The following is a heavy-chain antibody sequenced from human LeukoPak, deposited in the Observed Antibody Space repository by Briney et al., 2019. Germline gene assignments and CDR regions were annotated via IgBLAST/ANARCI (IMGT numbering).Heavy chain of an antibody. CDR3: ARGCNSNDNWFDP. Sequence: GGSLRLSCAASGFTFSSYSMNWVRQAPGKGLEWVSSISSSSSYIYYADSLKGRFTISRDNAKNSLYLQMNSLRAEDTAVYYCARGCNSNDNWFDPWGQGTLVTVSS. D-gene: IGHD1-1*01. V-gene: IGHV3-21*01. J-gene: IGHJ5*02. CDR1: GFTFSSYS. CDR2: ISSSSSYI.